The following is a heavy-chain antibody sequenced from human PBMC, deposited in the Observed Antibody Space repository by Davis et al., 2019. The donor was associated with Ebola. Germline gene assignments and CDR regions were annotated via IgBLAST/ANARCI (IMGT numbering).Heavy chain of an antibody. D-gene: IGHD2-15*01. CDR2: IIPIFGTA. V-gene: IGHV1-69*13. CDR1: GGTFSSYA. CDR3: ARERPVVVAVKANYFDY. J-gene: IGHJ4*02. Sequence: SVKVSCKASGGTFSSYAISWVRQAPGQGLEWMGGIIPIFGTANYAQKFQGRVTITADESTSTAYMELSSLRSEDTAVYYCARERPVVVAVKANYFDYWGQGTLVTVSS.